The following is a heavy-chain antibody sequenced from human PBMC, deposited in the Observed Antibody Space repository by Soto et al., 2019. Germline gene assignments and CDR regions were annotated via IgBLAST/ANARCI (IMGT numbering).Heavy chain of an antibody. CDR2: IIPVFGTP. Sequence: QVQLVQSGAEVKKPGSSVKVSCKASEGSLSNYGISWVRQAPGQGLEWMGAIIPVFGTPNYAQKCQDRVTITADESTTTVYMEVRSLTSEDTAVYYCARGDATKIVVTTYYAMDVWGQGTTVTVSS. D-gene: IGHD3-22*01. CDR3: ARGDATKIVVTTYYAMDV. J-gene: IGHJ6*02. CDR1: EGSLSNYG. V-gene: IGHV1-69*12.